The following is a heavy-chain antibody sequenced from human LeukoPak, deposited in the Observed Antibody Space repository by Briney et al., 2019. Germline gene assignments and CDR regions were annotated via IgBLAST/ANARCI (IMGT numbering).Heavy chain of an antibody. J-gene: IGHJ4*02. CDR3: ASMSYGLVD. CDR1: GGSISSYY. V-gene: IGHV4-59*01. D-gene: IGHD3/OR15-3a*01. CDR2: IHYSGST. Sequence: SETLSLTCTVSGGSISSYYWSWIRQPPGKGLEWIGYIHYSGSTNYNPSLKSRVTISIDTSKNQFSLKLSSVTAADTAVYYCASMSYGLVDWGQGTLVTVSS.